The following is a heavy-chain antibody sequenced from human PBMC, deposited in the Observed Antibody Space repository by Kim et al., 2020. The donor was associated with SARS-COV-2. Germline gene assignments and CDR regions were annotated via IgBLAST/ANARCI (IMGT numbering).Heavy chain of an antibody. CDR2: IYSGGSST. Sequence: GGSLRLSCAASGFTFSSYAMSWVRQAPGKGLEWVSVIYSGGSSTYYADSVKGRFTISRDNSKNTLYLQMNSLRAEDTAVYYCAKYGPHSGWPPDWYFDLWGRGTLVTVSS. J-gene: IGHJ2*01. V-gene: IGHV3-23*03. CDR1: GFTFSSYA. D-gene: IGHD6-19*01. CDR3: AKYGPHSGWPPDWYFDL.